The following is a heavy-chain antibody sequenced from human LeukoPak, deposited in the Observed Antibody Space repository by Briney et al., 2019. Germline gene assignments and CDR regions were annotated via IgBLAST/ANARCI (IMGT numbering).Heavy chain of an antibody. CDR1: GYTFTGYY. V-gene: IGHV1-2*02. J-gene: IGHJ5*02. CDR2: INPNSGGT. Sequence: ASVKVSCKASGYTFTGYYMHWVRQAPGQGLEWMGWINPNSGGTSYAQKFQGRVTMTRDTSISTAYMELSRLRSDDTAVYYCARAGITMVRGVYNWFDPWGQGTLVTVSS. CDR3: ARAGITMVRGVYNWFDP. D-gene: IGHD3-10*01.